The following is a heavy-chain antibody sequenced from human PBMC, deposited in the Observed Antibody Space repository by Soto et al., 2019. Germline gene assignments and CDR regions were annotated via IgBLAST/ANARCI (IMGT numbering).Heavy chain of an antibody. Sequence: QVQLVQSGAEVKKPGSSVKVSCKASGGTFSSYAISWVRQAPGQGLEWMGGIIPIFGTANYAQKFQGRVTITADKSTSTAYMELSSLRSEDTAVYCCASRFDSGSYRYFDYWGQGTLVTVSS. V-gene: IGHV1-69*06. J-gene: IGHJ4*02. CDR3: ASRFDSGSYRYFDY. CDR1: GGTFSSYA. CDR2: IIPIFGTA. D-gene: IGHD1-26*01.